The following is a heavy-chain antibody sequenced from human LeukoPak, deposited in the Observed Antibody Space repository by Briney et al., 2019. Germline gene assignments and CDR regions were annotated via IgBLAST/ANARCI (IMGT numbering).Heavy chain of an antibody. CDR3: ARRSRQQLVGYFDY. CDR2: IYYSGST. Sequence: PSETLSLTCTVSGGSISSSSYYWGWIRQPPGKGLEWIGSIYYSGSTYHNPSLKSRVTISVDTFKNQFSLKLSSVTAADTAVYYCARRSRQQLVGYFDYWGQGTLVTVSS. CDR1: GGSISSSSYY. V-gene: IGHV4-39*01. J-gene: IGHJ4*02. D-gene: IGHD6-13*01.